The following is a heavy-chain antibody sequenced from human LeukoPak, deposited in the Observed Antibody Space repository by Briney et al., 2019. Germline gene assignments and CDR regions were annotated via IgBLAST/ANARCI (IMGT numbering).Heavy chain of an antibody. CDR1: GGSISSSSYY. Sequence: SETLSLTCTVSGGSISSSSYYWGWIRQPPGKGLEWIGSIYYSGSTYYNPSLKSRVTISVDTSKNQFSLKLSSVTAADTAVYYCARGSVFRPDWPGWFDPWGQGTLVTVSS. V-gene: IGHV4-39*01. D-gene: IGHD2-21*01. CDR2: IYYSGST. CDR3: ARGSVFRPDWPGWFDP. J-gene: IGHJ5*02.